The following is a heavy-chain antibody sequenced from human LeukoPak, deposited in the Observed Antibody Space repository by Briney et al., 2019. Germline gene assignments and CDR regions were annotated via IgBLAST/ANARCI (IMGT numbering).Heavy chain of an antibody. CDR1: GFPFSSYS. CDR2: ISYDGYTE. J-gene: IGHJ6*03. D-gene: IGHD1-14*01. Sequence: GGSLRLSFAASGFPFSSYSMHWVRQAPGKGLEWVGVISYDGYTENYADSVKGRFTISRDNSKNTLYLQMNSLRAEDTAVYYCAKVAPRYIDYYYMDVWGKGTTVTVSS. V-gene: IGHV3-30-3*01. CDR3: AKVAPRYIDYYYMDV.